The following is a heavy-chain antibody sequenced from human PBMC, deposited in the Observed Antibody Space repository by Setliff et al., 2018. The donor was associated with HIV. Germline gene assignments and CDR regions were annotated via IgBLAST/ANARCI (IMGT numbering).Heavy chain of an antibody. CDR1: GGSISSGSYY. CDR3: ARVFVDTAVLRVLEYYFDS. J-gene: IGHJ4*02. V-gene: IGHV4-61*02. D-gene: IGHD5-18*01. Sequence: SETLSLTCTVSGGSISSGSYYWSWIRQPAGKGLEWIGRIYTSGSTYYTPSLKSRITISLDTSKNQFSLRMRSVTAADTAVYYCARVFVDTAVLRVLEYYFDSWGRGTLVTVSS. CDR2: IYTSGST.